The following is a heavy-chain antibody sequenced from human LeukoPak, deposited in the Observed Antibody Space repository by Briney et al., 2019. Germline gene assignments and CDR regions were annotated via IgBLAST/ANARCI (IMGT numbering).Heavy chain of an antibody. CDR2: IIPIFGTA. J-gene: IGHJ4*02. CDR3: ARDSQLYYYDSSGYSYYFGY. D-gene: IGHD3-22*01. CDR1: GGTFSSYA. Sequence: SVKVSCKASGGTFSSYAISWVRQAPGQGLEWMGRIIPIFGTANYAQKFQGRVTITTDESTSTAYMELSSLRSEDTAVYYCARDSQLYYYDSSGYSYYFGYWGQGTLVTVSS. V-gene: IGHV1-69*05.